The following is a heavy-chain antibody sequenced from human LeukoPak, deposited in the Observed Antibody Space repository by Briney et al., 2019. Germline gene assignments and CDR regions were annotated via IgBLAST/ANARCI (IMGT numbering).Heavy chain of an antibody. CDR2: IKQDGSEK. J-gene: IGHJ4*02. CDR1: GFTFSSSW. V-gene: IGHV3-7*03. Sequence: GGSLRLSCVASGFTFSSSWMSWVRQAPGKGLEWVADIKQDGSEKSYVESVRGRFTISRDNAKNSLYLQLNSLRAEDTALYYCARDNPPDYWGQGTLVTVSS. CDR3: ARDNPPDY.